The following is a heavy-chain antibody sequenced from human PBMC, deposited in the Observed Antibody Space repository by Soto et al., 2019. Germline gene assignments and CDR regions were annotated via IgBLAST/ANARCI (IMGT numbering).Heavy chain of an antibody. CDR3: ARDRGYYDSSGYQNYYYYGMDV. J-gene: IGHJ6*02. CDR2: IYYSGST. Sequence: SETLSLTCTVSGGSISSYYWSWIRQPPGKGLEWIGYIYYSGSTNYNPSLKSRVTISVDTSKNQFSLKLSSVTAADTAVYYCARDRGYYDSSGYQNYYYYGMDVWGQGTTVTVSS. CDR1: GGSISSYY. D-gene: IGHD3-22*01. V-gene: IGHV4-59*01.